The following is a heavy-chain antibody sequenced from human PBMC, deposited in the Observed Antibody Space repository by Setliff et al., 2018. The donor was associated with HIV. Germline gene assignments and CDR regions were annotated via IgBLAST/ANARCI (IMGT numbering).Heavy chain of an antibody. CDR2: IYYSGST. CDR1: GYSISSGTYY. D-gene: IGHD2-2*01. CDR3: ARGGYSSKWYSWFDP. Sequence: LSLTCAVSGYSISSGTYYWGWIRQPPGKGLEWIGSIYYSGSTYYNPSLKSRVTISIDTTKKQLFLRVRSVTAADTAVYYCARGGYSSKWYSWFDPWGQGTLVTVSS. V-gene: IGHV4-39*07. J-gene: IGHJ5*01.